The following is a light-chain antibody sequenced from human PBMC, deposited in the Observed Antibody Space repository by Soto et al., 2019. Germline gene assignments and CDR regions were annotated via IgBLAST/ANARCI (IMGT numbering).Light chain of an antibody. CDR2: EVN. Sequence: QSALTQPPSVSGSPGQSVTISCSGSSSDVGSHKSVSWYKRAPGTSPKLMIFEVNNRPSGVPDRFSESKSGNTASLTISGLQPEDEADYYCSAYIASITSHVFGTGTKVTVL. J-gene: IGLJ1*01. CDR1: SSDVGSHKS. CDR3: SAYIASITSHV. V-gene: IGLV2-18*02.